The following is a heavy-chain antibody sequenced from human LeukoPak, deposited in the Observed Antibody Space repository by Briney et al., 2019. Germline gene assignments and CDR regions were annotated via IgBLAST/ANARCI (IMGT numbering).Heavy chain of an antibody. CDR1: GYTFTGYY. CDR3: ARTRGGMAGRDVVIEGYYYMDV. Sequence: ASVKVSCKASGYTFTGYYMHWVRQAPGQGPEWMGWINPNSGGTNYAQKFQGRVTMTRDTSISTAYMELSRLRSDDTAVYYCARTRGGMAGRDVVIEGYYYMDVWGKGTTVTISS. CDR2: INPNSGGT. V-gene: IGHV1-2*02. D-gene: IGHD2-21*01. J-gene: IGHJ6*03.